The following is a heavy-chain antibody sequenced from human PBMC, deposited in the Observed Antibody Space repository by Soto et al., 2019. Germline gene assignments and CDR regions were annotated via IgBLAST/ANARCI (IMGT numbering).Heavy chain of an antibody. CDR2: TYYRSKWYH. V-gene: IGHV6-1*01. D-gene: IGHD6-13*01. Sequence: SQTLSLTCAISGDSVSSKSAAWNWIRQSPSRGLEWLGRTYYRSKWYHDYAVSVGGRISINADSSQNQFSLQLSSVTPEDTAVYYCAGDQVDSRSLKFHSWGLGILVTVSS. CDR1: GDSVSSKSAA. J-gene: IGHJ4*02. CDR3: AGDQVDSRSLKFHS.